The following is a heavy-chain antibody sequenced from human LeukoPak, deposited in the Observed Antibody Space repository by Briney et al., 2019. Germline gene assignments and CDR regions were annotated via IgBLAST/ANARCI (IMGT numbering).Heavy chain of an antibody. CDR2: VSAYNGNT. D-gene: IGHD3-22*01. J-gene: IGHJ3*02. Sequence: ASVNVSCKASGYTFTSYGISWVRQAPGQGLEWMGWVSAYNGNTNYAQKLQGRVTMTTDTSTSTAYIELRSLRSDDTAVYYCARVLFGYDSSGYFPGGAFDIWGQGTMVTVSS. V-gene: IGHV1-18*01. CDR1: GYTFTSYG. CDR3: ARVLFGYDSSGYFPGGAFDI.